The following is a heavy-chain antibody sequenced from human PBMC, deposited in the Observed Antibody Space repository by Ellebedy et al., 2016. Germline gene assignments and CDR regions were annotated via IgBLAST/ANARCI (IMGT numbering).Heavy chain of an antibody. V-gene: IGHV3-23*01. D-gene: IGHD1-26*01. J-gene: IGHJ4*02. Sequence: GGSLRLXXAASGFTFSSYAMSWVRQAPGKGLEWVSAISGSGGTTYYADSVKGRFTISRDNSKNTLYLQMNSLRAEDTAVYYCARGADYFDYWGQGTLVTVSS. CDR3: ARGADYFDY. CDR1: GFTFSSYA. CDR2: ISGSGGTT.